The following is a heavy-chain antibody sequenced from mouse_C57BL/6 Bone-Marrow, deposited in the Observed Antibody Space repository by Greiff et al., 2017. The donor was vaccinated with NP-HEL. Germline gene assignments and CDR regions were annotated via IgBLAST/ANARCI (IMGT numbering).Heavy chain of an antibody. J-gene: IGHJ3*01. CDR1: GYTFTSYW. Sequence: QVHVKQPGAELVKPGASVKLSCKASGYTFTSYWMHWVKQRPGQGLEWIGMIHPNSGSTNYNEKFKSKATLTVDKSSSTAYMQLSSLTSEDSAVYYCAPCGYGNSSWFAYWGQGTLVTVSA. V-gene: IGHV1-64*01. CDR3: APCGYGNSSWFAY. CDR2: IHPNSGST. D-gene: IGHD2-1*01.